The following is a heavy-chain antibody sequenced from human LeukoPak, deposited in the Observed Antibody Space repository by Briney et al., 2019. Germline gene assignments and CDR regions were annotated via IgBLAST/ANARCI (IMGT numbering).Heavy chain of an antibody. CDR1: GFTLSSYA. D-gene: IGHD3-9*01. CDR3: AKGYDILTGYSPSAFDI. V-gene: IGHV3-23*01. J-gene: IGHJ3*02. Sequence: GGSLRLSCAASGFTLSSYAMSWVRQAPGKGLEWVSAISGSGGSTYYADSVKGRFTISRDNSKNTLYLQMNSLRAEDTAVYYCAKGYDILTGYSPSAFDIWGQGTMVTVSS. CDR2: ISGSGGST.